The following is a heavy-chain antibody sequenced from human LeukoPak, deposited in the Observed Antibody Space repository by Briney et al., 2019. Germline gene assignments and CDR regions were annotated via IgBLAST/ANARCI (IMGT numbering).Heavy chain of an antibody. D-gene: IGHD3-10*01. CDR3: ARSVHRLWFGESPGNWFDP. CDR2: IYYSGST. J-gene: IGHJ5*02. CDR1: GGSISSYY. Sequence: KPSETLSLTCTVSGGSISSYYWSWIRQPPGKGLEWIGYIYYSGSTNYNPSLKSRVTISVDTSKNQLSLKLSSVTAADTAVYYCARSVHRLWFGESPGNWFDPWGQGTLVTVSS. V-gene: IGHV4-59*01.